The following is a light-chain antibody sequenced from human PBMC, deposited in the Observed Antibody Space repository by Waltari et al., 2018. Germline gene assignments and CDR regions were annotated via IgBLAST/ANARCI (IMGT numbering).Light chain of an antibody. CDR2: DAS. V-gene: IGKV3-11*01. J-gene: IGKJ1*01. CDR3: QQRSKRPS. Sequence: EIVLTQSPAPLSLSPGERATLPCRASQSVSSYLAWYQQKPGQAPRLLIYDASNRATGIPARFSGSGSGTDFTLIISSLEPEDSAIYYCQQRSKRPSFGQGTKVEIK. CDR1: QSVSSY.